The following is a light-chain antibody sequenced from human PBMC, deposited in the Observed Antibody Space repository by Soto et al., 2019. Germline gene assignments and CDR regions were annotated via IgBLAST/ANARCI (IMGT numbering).Light chain of an antibody. CDR2: GAS. Sequence: DIQLTQSPSFLSASVGDRVTITCRASQDIRSYLAWYQQRPGKAPELLIYGASTLRPGGASRFSGSGSGTDFTLTISSLQPEDFATYYCQQSYSTPRTFGQGTKVDIK. CDR1: QDIRSY. V-gene: IGKV1-39*01. J-gene: IGKJ2*01. CDR3: QQSYSTPRT.